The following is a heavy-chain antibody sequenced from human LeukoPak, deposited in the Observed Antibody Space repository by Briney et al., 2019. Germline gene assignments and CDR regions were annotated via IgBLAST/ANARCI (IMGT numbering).Heavy chain of an antibody. CDR1: GFTFSSYG. CDR3: ATLYDRDSSSWYGFNAFDI. V-gene: IGHV3-30*02. CDR2: IRYDGSNK. Sequence: GGSLRLSCAASGFTFSSYGMHWVRQAPGKGLEWVAFIRYDGSNKYYADPVKGRFTISRDNSKNTLYLQMNSLRAEDTAVYYCATLYDRDSSSWYGFNAFDIWGQGTMVTVSS. D-gene: IGHD6-13*01. J-gene: IGHJ3*02.